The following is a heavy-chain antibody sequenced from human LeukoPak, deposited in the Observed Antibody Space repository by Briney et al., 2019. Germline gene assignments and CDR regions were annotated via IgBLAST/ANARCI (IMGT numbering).Heavy chain of an antibody. Sequence: GGSLRLSCAASGFTFSSYWMSWVRQAPGKGLEWVANIKQDGSEKYYVDSVKGRFTISRDNAKNSLYLQMNSLRAEDTAVYYCARDGIGGSGELLGAFDIWGQGTMVTVSS. J-gene: IGHJ3*02. CDR3: ARDGIGGSGELLGAFDI. D-gene: IGHD3-16*01. CDR2: IKQDGSEK. CDR1: GFTFSSYW. V-gene: IGHV3-7*01.